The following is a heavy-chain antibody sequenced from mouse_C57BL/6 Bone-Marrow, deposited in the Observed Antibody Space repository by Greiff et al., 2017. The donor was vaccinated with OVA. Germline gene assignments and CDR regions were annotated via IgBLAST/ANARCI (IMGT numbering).Heavy chain of an antibody. D-gene: IGHD2-12*01. V-gene: IGHV1-81*01. J-gene: IGHJ3*01. CDR1: GYTFTSYG. Sequence: VKLQQSGAELARPGASVKLSCKASGYTFTSYGISWVKQRTGQGLEWIGEIYPRSGNTYYNEKFKGKATLTAVKSSSTAYMELRSLTSEDSAVYFCARLRPFAYWGQGTLVTVSA. CDR3: ARLRPFAY. CDR2: IYPRSGNT.